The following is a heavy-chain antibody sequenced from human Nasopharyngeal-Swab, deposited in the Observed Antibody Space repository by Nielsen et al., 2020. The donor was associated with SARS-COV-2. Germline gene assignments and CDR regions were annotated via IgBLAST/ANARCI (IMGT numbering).Heavy chain of an antibody. V-gene: IGHV3-23*01. CDR3: ARDRNGFIYYYYGMDV. D-gene: IGHD3-3*01. J-gene: IGHJ6*02. CDR2: ISGSGEST. Sequence: GGSLRLSCAASGFTFSTYDMSWVRQAPGKGLEWVSGISGSGESTHYADSVKGRFTISRDNSKNSLYLQMNSLRAEDTAVYYCARDRNGFIYYYYGMDVWGQGTTVTVSS. CDR1: GFTFSTYD.